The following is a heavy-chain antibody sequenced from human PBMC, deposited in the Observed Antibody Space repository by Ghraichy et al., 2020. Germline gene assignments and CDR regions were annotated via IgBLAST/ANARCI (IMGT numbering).Heavy chain of an antibody. V-gene: IGHV4-34*01. CDR3: ARGLLDYGDYWSYYYYMDV. CDR2: INHSGST. Sequence: SETLSLTCAVYGGSFSGYYWSWIRQPPGKGLEWIGEINHSGSTNYNPSLKSRVTISVDTSKNQFSLKLSSVTAADTAVYYCARGLLDYGDYWSYYYYMDVWGKGTTVTVSS. J-gene: IGHJ6*03. CDR1: GGSFSGYY. D-gene: IGHD4-17*01.